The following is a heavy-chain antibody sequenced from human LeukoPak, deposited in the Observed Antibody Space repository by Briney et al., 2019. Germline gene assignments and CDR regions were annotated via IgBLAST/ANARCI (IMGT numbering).Heavy chain of an antibody. CDR3: VRDLDY. CDR2: IYTGGT. Sequence: KSSETLSLTCTVSGGSISAYYWSWIRQPAGKGPEWIGRIYTGGTIYNPSLQSRVAISVDKSKNQISLRPNSVTAADTAIYYCVRDLDYWGQGTLVTLSS. J-gene: IGHJ4*02. CDR1: GGSISAYY. V-gene: IGHV4-4*07.